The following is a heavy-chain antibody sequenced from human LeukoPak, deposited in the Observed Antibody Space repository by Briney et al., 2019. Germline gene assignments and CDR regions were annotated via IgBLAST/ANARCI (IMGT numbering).Heavy chain of an antibody. CDR2: INPSGGST. V-gene: IGHV1-46*01. CDR1: GYTFTSYY. Sequence: ASVKVSCKASGYTFTSYYVHWVRQAPGQGLEWMGIINPSGGSTSYAQKFQGRDTMTRDTSTSTVYVELSSLRSEDTAVYYCARDGETTVTTFPFDYWGQGTLVTVSS. J-gene: IGHJ4*02. CDR3: ARDGETTVTTFPFDY. D-gene: IGHD4-17*01.